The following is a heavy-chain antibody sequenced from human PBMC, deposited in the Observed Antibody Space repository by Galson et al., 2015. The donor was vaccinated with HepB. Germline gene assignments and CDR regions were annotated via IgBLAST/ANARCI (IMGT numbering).Heavy chain of an antibody. CDR3: ARVDYDFWSGYYNRVGSRTLGYYYGMDV. D-gene: IGHD3-3*01. CDR1: GFTFSSYW. CDR2: INSDGSST. Sequence: SLRLSCAASGFTFSSYWMHWVRQAPGKGLVWVSRINSDGSSTSYADSVKGRFTISRDNAKNTLYLQMNSLRAEDTAVYYCARVDYDFWSGYYNRVGSRTLGYYYGMDVWGQGTTVTVSS. J-gene: IGHJ6*02. V-gene: IGHV3-74*01.